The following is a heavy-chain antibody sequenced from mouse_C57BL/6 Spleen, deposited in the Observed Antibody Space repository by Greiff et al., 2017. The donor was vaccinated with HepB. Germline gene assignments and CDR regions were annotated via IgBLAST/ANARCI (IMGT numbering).Heavy chain of an antibody. CDR1: GFTFSSYG. D-gene: IGHD1-1*01. CDR3: ARQVYYDGSSHYFDY. V-gene: IGHV5-6*01. CDR2: ISSGGSYT. J-gene: IGHJ2*01. Sequence: EVMLVESGGDLVKPGGSLKLSCAASGFTFSSYGMSWVRQTPDKRLEWVATISSGGSYTYYPDSVKGRFTISRDNAKNTLYLRMSSLKSEDTAMYYCARQVYYDGSSHYFDYWGQGTTLTVSS.